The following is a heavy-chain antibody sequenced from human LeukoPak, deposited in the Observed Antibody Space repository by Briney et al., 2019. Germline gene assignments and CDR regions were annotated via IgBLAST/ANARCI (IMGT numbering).Heavy chain of an antibody. Sequence: ASVKVSCKASGGTFSSYAISWVRQAPGQGLEWMGGIIPIFGTANYAQKFQGRVTIPADEYTSTAYLELSSLRSEDTAVYYCARYSSGWYRTDDAFDIWGQGTMVTVSS. D-gene: IGHD6-19*01. CDR2: IIPIFGTA. CDR3: ARYSSGWYRTDDAFDI. V-gene: IGHV1-69*13. CDR1: GGTFSSYA. J-gene: IGHJ3*02.